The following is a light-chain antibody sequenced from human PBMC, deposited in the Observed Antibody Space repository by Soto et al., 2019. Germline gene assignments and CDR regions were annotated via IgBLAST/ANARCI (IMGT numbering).Light chain of an antibody. CDR3: CSYAGSYTVL. CDR1: SSDVGAYNY. V-gene: IGLV2-11*01. Sequence: QSALTQPRSVSGSPGQSVTISCTGTSSDVGAYNYVSWYHQHPGKAPKLLIYDVSQRPSGVPDRFPGSKSGNTASLIISGLQTEDEADYYCCSYAGSYTVLFGGGTKLTVL. CDR2: DVS. J-gene: IGLJ2*01.